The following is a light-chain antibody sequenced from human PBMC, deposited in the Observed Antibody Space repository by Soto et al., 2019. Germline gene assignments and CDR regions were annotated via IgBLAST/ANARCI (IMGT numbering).Light chain of an antibody. V-gene: IGKV1-5*01. Sequence: DIQMTQSPSTLSASVGARFTINCRASHSINTWLAWYQQKPGEAPKVLIFDASSLKTGVPSRFSRSGSGTEFTLTISNLRPDDFATYYCQQYDSYSSGPFGQGPKVDIK. CDR1: HSINTW. J-gene: IGKJ1*01. CDR3: QQYDSYSSGP. CDR2: DAS.